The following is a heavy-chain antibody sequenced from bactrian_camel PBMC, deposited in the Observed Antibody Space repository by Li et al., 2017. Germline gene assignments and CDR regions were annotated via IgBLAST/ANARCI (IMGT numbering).Heavy chain of an antibody. J-gene: IGHJ6*01. CDR3: VKEYYSGGYNWGPGYNEYGADFPV. Sequence: SGFTFITYVMSWVRQAPGKGLEWVPGINSGGVITYSVDSVKGRFTISRDNGKNTLYLQLNSLKSEDTDMYYCVKEYYSGGYNWGPGYNEYGADFPVWGQGTQVTVS. CDR1: GFTFITYV. CDR2: INSGGVIT. D-gene: IGHD2*01. V-gene: IGHV3S40*01.